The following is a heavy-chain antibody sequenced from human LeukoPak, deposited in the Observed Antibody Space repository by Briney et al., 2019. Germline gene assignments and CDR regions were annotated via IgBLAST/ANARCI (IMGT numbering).Heavy chain of an antibody. J-gene: IGHJ4*02. V-gene: IGHV3-48*02. CDR3: ARGQQQLIPLDY. CDR2: ISPSGGTI. Sequence: GGSLRLSCAASGFTFSSFIINWVRQAPGKGLEWVSYISPSGGTIYYADSVKGRFTISRDNANNSLYLQMNSLRDEDTAVYYCARGQQQLIPLDYWGQGTLVTVSS. CDR1: GFTFSSFI. D-gene: IGHD6-13*01.